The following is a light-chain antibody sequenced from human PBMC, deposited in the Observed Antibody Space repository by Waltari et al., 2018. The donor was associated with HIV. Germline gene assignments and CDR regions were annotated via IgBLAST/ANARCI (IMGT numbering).Light chain of an antibody. CDR2: GNN. CDR1: KSNIGAGSE. Sequence: QSVLTQPPSVSGDPGQRVTIPCTGSKSNIGAGSEVHWYQQVPGTAPNLLIYGNNNRASGVPDRFSGSKSGTSASLAISGLQAEDEAEYHCQSYDSSLTTTVFGGGTKLTVL. V-gene: IGLV1-40*01. CDR3: QSYDSSLTTTV. J-gene: IGLJ2*01.